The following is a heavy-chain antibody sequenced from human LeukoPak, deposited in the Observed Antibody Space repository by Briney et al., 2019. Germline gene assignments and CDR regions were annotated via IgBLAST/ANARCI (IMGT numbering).Heavy chain of an antibody. CDR1: GFTFSRYW. Sequence: PGGSLRLSCAASGFTFSRYWMSWVRQAPGKGLERVANTNQDESEKYFVDSVKGRFTISRDNAKNSLYLQMNSLRAEDTAVYYCTREGTDDYNFSPFDFWGQGTLVTVSS. J-gene: IGHJ4*02. CDR3: TREGTDDYNFSPFDF. V-gene: IGHV3-7*05. CDR2: TNQDESEK. D-gene: IGHD5-24*01.